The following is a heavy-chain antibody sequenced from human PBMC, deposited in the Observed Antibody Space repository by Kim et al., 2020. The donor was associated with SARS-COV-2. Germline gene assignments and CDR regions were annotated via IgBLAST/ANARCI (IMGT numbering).Heavy chain of an antibody. D-gene: IGHD3-10*01. V-gene: IGHV3-7*01. Sequence: GGSLRLSCAASGFTFSSYWMSWVRQAPGKGLEWVANIKQDGSEKYYVDSVKGRFTISRDNAKNSLYLQMNSLRAEDTAVYYCARVGLWFAPPYYFDYWGQGTLVTVSS. CDR3: ARVGLWFAPPYYFDY. CDR1: GFTFSSYW. J-gene: IGHJ4*02. CDR2: IKQDGSEK.